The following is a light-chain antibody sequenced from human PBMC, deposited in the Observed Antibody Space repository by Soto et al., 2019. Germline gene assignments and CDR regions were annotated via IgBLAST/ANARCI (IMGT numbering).Light chain of an antibody. CDR3: SAYTSTKVL. Sequence: QSALTQPASVSGSHGQSVTISCTGTSSDVGGYNFVSWYQQHPGKAPKVMIYEVSDRPSGVSNRFSGSKSGNTASLTISGLQAEDEADYYCSAYTSTKVLFGGGTKLTVL. CDR2: EVS. J-gene: IGLJ2*01. V-gene: IGLV2-14*01. CDR1: SSDVGGYNF.